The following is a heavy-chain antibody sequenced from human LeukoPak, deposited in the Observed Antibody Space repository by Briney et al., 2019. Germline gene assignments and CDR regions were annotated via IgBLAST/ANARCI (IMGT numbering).Heavy chain of an antibody. CDR1: RYTLTELS. D-gene: IGHD4-17*01. V-gene: IGHV1-24*01. CDR2: FDPEDGET. J-gene: IGHJ6*02. CDR3: ATAHPGDYYYYYGMDV. Sequence: GASVKVSCKVSRYTLTELSMHWVRQAPGKGLEWMGGFDPEDGETIYAQKFQGRVTMTEDTSTDTAYMELSSLRSEDTAVYYCATAHPGDYYYYYGMDVWGQGTTVTVSS.